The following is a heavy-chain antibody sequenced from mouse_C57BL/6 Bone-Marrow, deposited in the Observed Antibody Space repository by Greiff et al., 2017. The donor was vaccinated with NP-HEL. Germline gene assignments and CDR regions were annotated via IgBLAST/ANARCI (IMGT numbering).Heavy chain of an antibody. D-gene: IGHD2-5*01. CDR3: ARGVYYSNYFLAMDY. J-gene: IGHJ4*01. CDR2: IHPNSGST. V-gene: IGHV1-64*01. Sequence: VQLQQPGAELVKPGASVKLSCKASGYTFTSYWMHWVKQRPGQGLEWIGVIHPNSGSTNYNEKFKSKATLTVDKSSSTAYMQLSSLTSEDSAVYYCARGVYYSNYFLAMDYWGQGTSVTVSS. CDR1: GYTFTSYW.